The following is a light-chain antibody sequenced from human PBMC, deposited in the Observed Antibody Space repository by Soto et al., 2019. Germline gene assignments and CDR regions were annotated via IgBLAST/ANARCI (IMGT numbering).Light chain of an antibody. J-gene: IGKJ5*01. Sequence: IVLTLSTVTLYLSPGKRATLFCRASQSVSSYLAWYQQKLGQAPRLLIYDASNRATGIPARFSGSGYGTDFNLTISSLETEDFAVYYCQQRKNWQVTFGQGTRLEI. CDR2: DAS. V-gene: IGKV3-11*01. CDR1: QSVSSY. CDR3: QQRKNWQVT.